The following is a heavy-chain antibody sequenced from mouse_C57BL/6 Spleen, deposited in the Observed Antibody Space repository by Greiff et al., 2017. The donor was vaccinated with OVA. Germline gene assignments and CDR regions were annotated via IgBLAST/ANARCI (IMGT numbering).Heavy chain of an antibody. CDR3: ARDDGAWFAY. J-gene: IGHJ3*01. Sequence: VQLQQSGAELVKPGASVKLSCKASGYTFTSYWMQWVKQRPGQGLEWIGEIDPSDSYTNYNQKFKGKATLTVDTSSSTAYMQLSSLTSEDSAVYYCARDDGAWFAYWGQGTLVTVSA. CDR1: GYTFTSYW. V-gene: IGHV1-50*01. CDR2: IDPSDSYT. D-gene: IGHD2-3*01.